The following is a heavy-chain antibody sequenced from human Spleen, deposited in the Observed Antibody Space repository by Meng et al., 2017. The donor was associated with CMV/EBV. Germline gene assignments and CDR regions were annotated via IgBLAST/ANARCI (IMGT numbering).Heavy chain of an antibody. V-gene: IGHV1-58*01. CDR2: ILVGSGNT. Sequence: SVKVSCKASGFIFTTSAVQWVRQARGQRLEWIGWILVGSGNTNYAQKFQERVTITRDMSTSTAYMELSSLRSEDTAVYYCARAVAARRSNWFDPWGQGTLVTVSS. J-gene: IGHJ5*02. D-gene: IGHD6-6*01. CDR1: GFIFTTSA. CDR3: ARAVAARRSNWFDP.